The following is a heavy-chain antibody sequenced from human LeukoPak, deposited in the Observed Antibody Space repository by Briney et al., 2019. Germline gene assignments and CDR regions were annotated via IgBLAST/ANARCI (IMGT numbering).Heavy chain of an antibody. V-gene: IGHV3-15*07. CDR3: TTESIVVVPAATIESWFDP. CDR2: IKSKTDGGTT. Sequence: GGSLRLSCAASGFTFSNAWMNWVRQAPGKGLEWVGRIKSKTDGGTTDYAAPVKGRFTISRDDSKNTLYLQMNSLKTEDTAVYYCTTESIVVVPAATIESWFDPWGQGTLVTVSS. J-gene: IGHJ5*02. CDR1: GFTFSNAW. D-gene: IGHD2-2*01.